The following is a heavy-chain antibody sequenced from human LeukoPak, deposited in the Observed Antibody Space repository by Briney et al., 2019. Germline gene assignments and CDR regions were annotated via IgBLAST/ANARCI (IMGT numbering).Heavy chain of an antibody. CDR2: IYHSGST. J-gene: IGHJ3*02. D-gene: IGHD3-10*01. V-gene: IGHV4-30-2*01. CDR3: ARHQGGDLLWFGELGAFDI. CDR1: GGSISSGGYY. Sequence: SETLSLTCTVSGGSISSGGYYWSWIRQPPGKGLEWIGYIYHSGSTYYNPSLKSRVTISVDTSKNQFSLKLSSVTAADTAVYYCARHQGGDLLWFGELGAFDIWGQGTMVTVSS.